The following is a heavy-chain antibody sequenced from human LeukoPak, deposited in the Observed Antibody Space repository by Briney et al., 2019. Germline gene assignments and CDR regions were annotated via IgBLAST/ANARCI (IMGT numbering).Heavy chain of an antibody. CDR2: IYSGGST. D-gene: IGHD5-18*01. CDR1: GFTVISNY. Sequence: GSLRLSCAASGFTVISNYMSWVRQAPGKGLEWVSVIYSGGSTYYADSVKGRFTIPRDNSKNTLYLQMNSLRAEDTAVYYCATTRGGYSLMDYYYMDVWGKGTTVTVSS. V-gene: IGHV3-66*02. J-gene: IGHJ6*03. CDR3: ATTRGGYSLMDYYYMDV.